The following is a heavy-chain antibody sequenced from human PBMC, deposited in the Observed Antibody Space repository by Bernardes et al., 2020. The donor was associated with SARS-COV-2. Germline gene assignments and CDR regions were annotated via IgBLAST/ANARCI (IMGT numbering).Heavy chain of an antibody. V-gene: IGHV3-23*01. J-gene: IGHJ4*02. CDR1: GFPFDRYA. CDR3: ARELWFGELAMGY. D-gene: IGHD3-10*01. Sequence: GVLRLSCVASGFPFDRYAMTWVRQAPGKGLEWVSGSNGSGARTYYADSVKGRFTISRDNSKNTVYLQMNSLRAEDTAVYYCARELWFGELAMGYWGQGALVTVS. CDR2: SNGSGART.